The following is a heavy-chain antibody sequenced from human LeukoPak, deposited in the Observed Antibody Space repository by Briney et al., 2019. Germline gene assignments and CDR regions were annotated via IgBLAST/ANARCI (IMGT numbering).Heavy chain of an antibody. D-gene: IGHD3-3*01. V-gene: IGHV3-13*01. CDR1: GFAFSIYD. J-gene: IGHJ4*02. CDR2: IGTTDNT. Sequence: GGSLRLSCAASGFAFSIYDMHWVRQPTGKGLEWVSAIGTTDNTYYIDSVKGRFTISRENAKNSLYLQMNSLRAEDTGVYYCAKDHYWSIDYWGRGTLVTVSS. CDR3: AKDHYWSIDY.